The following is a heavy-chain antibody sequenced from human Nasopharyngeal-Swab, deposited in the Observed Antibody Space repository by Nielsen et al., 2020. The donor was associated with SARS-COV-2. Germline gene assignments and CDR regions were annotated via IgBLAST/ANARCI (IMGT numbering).Heavy chain of an antibody. J-gene: IGHJ4*02. D-gene: IGHD6-6*01. CDR2: ISWNSGSI. CDR3: ARVSSSGPFDY. Sequence: GGSLRLSCAASGFTFDDYAMHWVRQAPGKGLEWVSGISWNSGSIGYADSVKGRFTISRDNAKNSLYLQMNSLRAEDTAVYYCARVSSSGPFDYWGQGTLVTVSS. V-gene: IGHV3-9*01. CDR1: GFTFDDYA.